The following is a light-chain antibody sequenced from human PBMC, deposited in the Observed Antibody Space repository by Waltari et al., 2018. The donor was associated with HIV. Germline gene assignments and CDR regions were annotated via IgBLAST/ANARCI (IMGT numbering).Light chain of an antibody. J-gene: IGLJ2*01. CDR3: NSYASDDTVV. Sequence: QSALTQPDSVSGSPGQSLTISCTGTNRNIGFFNLVSWYRQYPGKAPQLIIYGVTSRPSGMSSRFSGSKSGNTASLTISGLQVDDEADYYCNSYASDDTVVFGGGTKLTVL. CDR2: GVT. V-gene: IGLV2-14*01. CDR1: NRNIGFFNL.